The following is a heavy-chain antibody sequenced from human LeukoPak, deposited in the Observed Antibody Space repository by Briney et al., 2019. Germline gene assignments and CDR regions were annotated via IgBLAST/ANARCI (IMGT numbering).Heavy chain of an antibody. CDR2: ISYDGSNK. D-gene: IGHD6-19*01. V-gene: IGHV3-30*03. CDR1: GFTFSSYD. J-gene: IGHJ4*02. Sequence: GRSLRLSCAASGFTFSSYDMHWVRQAPGKGLEWVAVISYDGSNKHYADSVKGRFTISRDNGKNSLYLQMNSLRAEDTAVYYCARSGATVPGSSFYWGQGTLVTVSS. CDR3: ARSGATVPGSSFY.